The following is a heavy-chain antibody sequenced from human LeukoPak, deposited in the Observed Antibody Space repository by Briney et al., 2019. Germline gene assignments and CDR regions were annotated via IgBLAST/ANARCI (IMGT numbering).Heavy chain of an antibody. D-gene: IGHD2-15*01. CDR2: ISSNGGST. CDR1: GFTFSIYA. J-gene: IGHJ4*02. Sequence: GGPLRLSCAVSGFTFSIYAMHWVRQAPGKGLEYVSGISSNGGSTNYANSVKGRFTISRDNSKNTLYLQMGSLRAEDMAVYYCARLYCSGGSCSDYWGQGTLVTVSS. V-gene: IGHV3-64*01. CDR3: ARLYCSGGSCSDY.